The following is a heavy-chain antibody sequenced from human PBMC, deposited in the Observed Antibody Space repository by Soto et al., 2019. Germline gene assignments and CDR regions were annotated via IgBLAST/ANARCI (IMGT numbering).Heavy chain of an antibody. D-gene: IGHD3-10*01. CDR1: GYTFTGYY. J-gene: IGHJ5*02. CDR2: INPNSGGT. Sequence: ASVKVSCKASGYTFTGYYMHWVRQAPGQGLEWMGWINPNSGGTNYAQKFQGRVTMTRDTSISTAYMELSRLRSDDTAVYYCARAPGDPFSPPPGFDPGGQGPLVPVP. CDR3: ARAPGDPFSPPPGFDP. V-gene: IGHV1-2*02.